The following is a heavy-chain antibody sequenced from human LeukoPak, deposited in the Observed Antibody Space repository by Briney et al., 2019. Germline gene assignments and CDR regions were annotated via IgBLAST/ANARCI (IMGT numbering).Heavy chain of an antibody. J-gene: IGHJ6*02. D-gene: IGHD6-19*01. V-gene: IGHV4-61*09. CDR2: VYTSGST. CDR1: GGSISSGSYY. Sequence: SETLSLTCTVSGGSISSGSYYWSWIRQPAGKGLEWIGHVYTSGSTNYNPSLKSRVTISVDTSKNQFSLKLSSVTAADTAVYYCATSYSSGWTYYYYGMDVWGQGTTVTVSS. CDR3: ATSYSSGWTYYYYGMDV.